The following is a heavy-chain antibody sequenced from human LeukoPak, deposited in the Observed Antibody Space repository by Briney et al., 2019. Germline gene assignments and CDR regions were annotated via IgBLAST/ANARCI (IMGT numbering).Heavy chain of an antibody. J-gene: IGHJ4*02. CDR1: GFTFSSYA. CDR3: ARAHIVGATPFDY. Sequence: GRSLRLSCAASGFTFSSYAMHWVRQAPGKGLEWVAVISYDGSNKYYADSVKGRFTISRDNSKNTLYLQMNSLRAEDTAVYYCARAHIVGATPFDYWGQGTLVTVSS. CDR2: ISYDGSNK. V-gene: IGHV3-30*01. D-gene: IGHD1-26*01.